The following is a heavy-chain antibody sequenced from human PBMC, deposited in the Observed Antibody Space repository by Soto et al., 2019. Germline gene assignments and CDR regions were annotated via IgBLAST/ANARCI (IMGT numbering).Heavy chain of an antibody. CDR3: ARGARGVTATYYFDY. CDR1: GFTVSSNY. V-gene: IGHV3-53*04. Sequence: GGSLRLSCAASGFTVSSNYMSWVRQAPGKGLEWVSVIYSGGSTYYADSVKGRFTISRHNSKNTLYLQMNSLIAEDTAVYYCARGARGVTATYYFDYWGQGTVVSVSS. CDR2: IYSGGST. J-gene: IGHJ4*02. D-gene: IGHD2-21*02.